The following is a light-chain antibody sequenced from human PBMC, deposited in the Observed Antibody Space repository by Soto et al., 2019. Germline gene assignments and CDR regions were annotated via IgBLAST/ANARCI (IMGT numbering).Light chain of an antibody. CDR3: SSYAGSNPVI. CDR2: EVT. V-gene: IGLV2-8*01. CDR1: SSDIGSYNY. J-gene: IGLJ2*01. Sequence: QSALTQPPSASGSPGQSVTISCTGTSSDIGSYNYVSWYQQHPGKAPKLMIYEVTKRPSGVPDRFSGSKSDNTASLTVSGLQAEDEADYYCSSYAGSNPVIFGGGTKVTVL.